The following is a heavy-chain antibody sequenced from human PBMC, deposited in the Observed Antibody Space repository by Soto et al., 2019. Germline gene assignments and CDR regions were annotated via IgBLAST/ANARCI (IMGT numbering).Heavy chain of an antibody. Sequence: EVQLVESGGGLVQPGGSLRLCCAASGFTFSSYWMHWVRQAPGKGLVWVSRINSDGSSTSYADSVKGRFTISRDNAKNTLYLQMNSLSAEDTAVYYCARGPSNYVWGSYRDISFDYWGQGTLVTVSS. CDR2: INSDGSST. D-gene: IGHD3-16*02. J-gene: IGHJ4*02. V-gene: IGHV3-74*01. CDR3: ARGPSNYVWGSYRDISFDY. CDR1: GFTFSSYW.